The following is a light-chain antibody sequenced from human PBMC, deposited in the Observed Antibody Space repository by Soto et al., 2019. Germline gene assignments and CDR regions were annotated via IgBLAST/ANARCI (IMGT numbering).Light chain of an antibody. Sequence: IQLTQSPSSLSASVGDRVTVTCRASEDITNYLAWYQQKVGKAPKLLIYKASTLESGVPSRFSGSGSGTEFTLTISSLQPDDFATYYCQQYNTYSQTFGQGTRVEIK. CDR1: EDITNY. CDR2: KAS. J-gene: IGKJ1*01. V-gene: IGKV1-5*03. CDR3: QQYNTYSQT.